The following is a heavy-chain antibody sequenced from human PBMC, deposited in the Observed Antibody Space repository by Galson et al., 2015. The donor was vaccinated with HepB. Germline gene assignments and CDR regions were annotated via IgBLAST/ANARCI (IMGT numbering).Heavy chain of an antibody. Sequence: SLRLSCAASGFTFSSYWLSWVRQAPGKGLEWVANIKQAGSEKYYVDSVKGRFTISRDNAKNSLYLQMNSLRAEDTAVYYCARDLRGSGWYVDYWGQGTPVTVSS. J-gene: IGHJ4*02. CDR3: ARDLRGSGWYVDY. D-gene: IGHD6-19*01. V-gene: IGHV3-7*01. CDR2: IKQAGSEK. CDR1: GFTFSSYW.